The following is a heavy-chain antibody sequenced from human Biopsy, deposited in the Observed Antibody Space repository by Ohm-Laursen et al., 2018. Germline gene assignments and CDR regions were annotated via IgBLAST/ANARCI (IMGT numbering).Heavy chain of an antibody. V-gene: IGHV3-21*06. CDR3: VRLLRPKGELDY. Sequence: SLRLSCAAPGFTFSSYAMNWVRQAPGEGLEWVSSIGSSGSDVYYAASVKGRFTSSRDNARNSLYLQVDSLRVEDTAVYYCVRLLRPKGELDYWGQGTLVTVSS. CDR1: GFTFSSYA. CDR2: IGSSGSDV. D-gene: IGHD6-25*01. J-gene: IGHJ4*02.